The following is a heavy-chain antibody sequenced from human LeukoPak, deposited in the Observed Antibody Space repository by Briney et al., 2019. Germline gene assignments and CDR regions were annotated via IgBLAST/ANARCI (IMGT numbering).Heavy chain of an antibody. J-gene: IGHJ4*02. CDR3: ARGPNHGDRVDYLDS. V-gene: IGHV3-7*01. CDR2: IKQGGSEK. CDR1: GFTFGSHW. D-gene: IGHD4-17*01. Sequence: GGSLRLSCAASGFTFGSHWMTWVRQAPGKGLEWVASIKQGGSEKYYVDSVKGRFTVSRDNAKKSVSLQMNSLSADDTAIYYCARGPNHGDRVDYLDSWGQGTKVTVSS.